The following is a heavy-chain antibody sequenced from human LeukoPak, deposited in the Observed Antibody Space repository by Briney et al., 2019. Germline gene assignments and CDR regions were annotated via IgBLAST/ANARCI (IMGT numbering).Heavy chain of an antibody. Sequence: GGSLRLSCAASGFTFSSYGMHWVRQAPGKGLEWVAMTSFDGSYKNYADSVKGRFTISRDSSKNRLYLQMNSLRAEDTAVYYCAKEFSGYLASFEYWGQGTLVTVSS. CDR2: TSFDGSYK. V-gene: IGHV3-30*18. CDR3: AKEFSGYLASFEY. J-gene: IGHJ4*02. CDR1: GFTFSSYG. D-gene: IGHD3-22*01.